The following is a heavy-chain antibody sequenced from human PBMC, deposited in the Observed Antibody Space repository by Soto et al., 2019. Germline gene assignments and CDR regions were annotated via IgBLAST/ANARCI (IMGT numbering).Heavy chain of an antibody. CDR1: GGTFSSYA. V-gene: IGHV1-69*13. D-gene: IGHD3-22*01. CDR2: IIPIFGTA. Sequence: GASVKVSCKASGGTFSSYAISWVRQAPGQGLEWMGGIIPIFGTANYAQKFQGRVTITADESTSTAYMELSSLRSEDTAVYYCARVVPKNHVHYDSSGYYYYGMDVWGQGTTVTVSS. CDR3: ARVVPKNHVHYDSSGYYYYGMDV. J-gene: IGHJ6*02.